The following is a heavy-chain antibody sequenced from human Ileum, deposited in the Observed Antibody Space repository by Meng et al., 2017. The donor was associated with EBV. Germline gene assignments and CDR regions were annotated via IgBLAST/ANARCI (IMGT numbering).Heavy chain of an antibody. Sequence: HVPQHRSGTGLVQPCLTRSLTCASSGESVPTDSAAWHWIRQSPSKGLEWLGRRYYRSEWSHDYAVSVKSRMTINADTSKNQFSLQLHAVTPEGTAVYYCARGAYTSTWFWGQGTLVTVSS. J-gene: IGHJ1*01. CDR3: ARGAYTSTWF. CDR2: RYYRSEWSH. D-gene: IGHD6-13*01. V-gene: IGHV6-1*01. CDR1: GESVPTDSAA.